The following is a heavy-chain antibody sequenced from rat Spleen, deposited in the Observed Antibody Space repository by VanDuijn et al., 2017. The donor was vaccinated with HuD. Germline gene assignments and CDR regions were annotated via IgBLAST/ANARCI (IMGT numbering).Heavy chain of an antibody. J-gene: IGHJ2*01. V-gene: IGHV5-20*01. D-gene: IGHD1-11*01. Sequence: EVQLVESGGGLVQPGRSMKLSCAASGFPFSNYDMAWVRQAPTEGLEWVATISHDGDSTNYRDSVKGRFTISRDNAKSTLYLQMDSLRSEDTATYYCATEDGGCFDYWGQGVMVTVSS. CDR2: ISHDGDST. CDR3: ATEDGGCFDY. CDR1: GFPFSNYD.